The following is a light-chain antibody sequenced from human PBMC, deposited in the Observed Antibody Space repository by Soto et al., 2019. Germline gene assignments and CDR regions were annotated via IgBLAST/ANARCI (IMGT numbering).Light chain of an antibody. Sequence: IVMTQSPATLSVSPGERATLSCRASQSVSSNLAWYQQKPGQAPRLLIYGASTRATGIPARFSGSGSVTEFTLTISSLQSEDVAVYYCQQYNNWPPVTFGGGTKVEIK. CDR1: QSVSSN. CDR3: QQYNNWPPVT. J-gene: IGKJ4*01. CDR2: GAS. V-gene: IGKV3-15*01.